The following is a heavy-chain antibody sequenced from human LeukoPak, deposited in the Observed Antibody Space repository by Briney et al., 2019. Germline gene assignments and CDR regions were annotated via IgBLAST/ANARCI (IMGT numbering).Heavy chain of an antibody. V-gene: IGHV4-4*02. CDR2: IYHSGST. Sequence: PSETLSLTCAVSGGSISSSNWWSWVRQPPGKGLEWIGEIYHSGSTNYNPSLKSRVTISVDKSKNQFSLKLSSVTAADTAVYYCARDGGRGLRNFDYWGQGTLVTVSS. J-gene: IGHJ4*02. CDR1: GGSISSSNW. CDR3: ARDGGRGLRNFDY. D-gene: IGHD5-12*01.